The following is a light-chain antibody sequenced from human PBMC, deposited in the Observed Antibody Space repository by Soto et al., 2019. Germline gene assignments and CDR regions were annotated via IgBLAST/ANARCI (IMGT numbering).Light chain of an antibody. CDR2: DAS. CDR3: QQFSSYPLT. CDR1: QTVRNNY. Sequence: ELVLTQSPGTLSLSPGERATISCRASQTVRNNYLAWYQQKPGQAPRLLIYDASSRATGIPDRFSGGGSGTDFTLTISRLEPEDFAVYYCQQFSSYPLTFGGGTKVEIK. V-gene: IGKV3-20*01. J-gene: IGKJ4*01.